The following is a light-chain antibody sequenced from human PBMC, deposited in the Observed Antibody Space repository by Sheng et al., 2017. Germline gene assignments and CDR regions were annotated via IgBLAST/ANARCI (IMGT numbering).Light chain of an antibody. V-gene: IGKV1-5*03. Sequence: SQMTQFPSTLSASVGDRVTITCRASQSIGTWLAWYQQKPGRAPKLLIYKASSLESGVPSRFSGSGSGTEFTLTISSLQPDDSATYYCQQYNTYPTTFGQGTKLEI. CDR1: QSIGTW. CDR2: KAS. J-gene: IGKJ2*01. CDR3: QQYNTYPTT.